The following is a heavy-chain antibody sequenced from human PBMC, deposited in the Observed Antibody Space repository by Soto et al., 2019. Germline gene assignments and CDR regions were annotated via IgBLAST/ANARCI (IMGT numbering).Heavy chain of an antibody. V-gene: IGHV3-30-3*01. Sequence: QVQLVESGGGVVQPGRSLRLSCAASGFTFSSYAMHWVRQAPGKGLEWVAVISYDGSNKYYADSVKGRFTISRDNSKNTLYLKKNSLRAEDRAVYYCARDFRNLRFLGWLLSEYYYYGMDVWGQGTTVTVSS. CDR3: ARDFRNLRFLGWLLSEYYYYGMDV. J-gene: IGHJ6*02. CDR1: GFTFSSYA. D-gene: IGHD3-3*01. CDR2: ISYDGSNK.